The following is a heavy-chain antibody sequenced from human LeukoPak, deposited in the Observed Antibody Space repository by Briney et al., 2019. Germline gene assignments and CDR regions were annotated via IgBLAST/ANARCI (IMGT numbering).Heavy chain of an antibody. D-gene: IGHD3-10*01. J-gene: IGHJ1*01. CDR2: INDDGSVR. CDR1: GITFSGAW. Sequence: PGGSLRLSCAASGITFSGAWMHWVREAPGKGLVLVSRINDDGSVRRYANSVKGRFTISIDNAKNTLFMQMDSLRAEDTAVYYCARVSGPGMNEYYHLWGQGTLVTVSS. CDR3: ARVSGPGMNEYYHL. V-gene: IGHV3-74*01.